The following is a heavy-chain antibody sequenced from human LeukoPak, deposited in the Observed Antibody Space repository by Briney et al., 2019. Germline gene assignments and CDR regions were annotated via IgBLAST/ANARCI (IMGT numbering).Heavy chain of an antibody. CDR3: AKGHYTSGWIFDY. D-gene: IGHD6-19*01. Sequence: GGSLRLSCAASGFTFNTYAMSWVRQAPGRGLGWVSTIVPSGHKTDYADSVKGRFTISRDNSKNTLSLQMNSLRAEDTAVYYCAKGHYTSGWIFDYWGQGTLVTVSS. CDR2: IVPSGHKT. J-gene: IGHJ4*02. CDR1: GFTFNTYA. V-gene: IGHV3-23*01.